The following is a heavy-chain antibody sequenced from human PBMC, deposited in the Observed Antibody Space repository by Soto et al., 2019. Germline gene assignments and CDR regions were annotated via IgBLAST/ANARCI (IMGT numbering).Heavy chain of an antibody. CDR2: ISYDGSNK. Sequence: HPGGSLRLSCAASGFTFSSYAMHWVRQAPGKGLEWVAIISYDGSNKYYADSVKGRFTISRDNSKNTLYLQMNSLRAEDTAVYYCARGGSQFLEWLAYGMDVWGQGTTVTVSS. V-gene: IGHV3-30-3*01. D-gene: IGHD3-3*01. CDR1: GFTFSSYA. CDR3: ARGGSQFLEWLAYGMDV. J-gene: IGHJ6*02.